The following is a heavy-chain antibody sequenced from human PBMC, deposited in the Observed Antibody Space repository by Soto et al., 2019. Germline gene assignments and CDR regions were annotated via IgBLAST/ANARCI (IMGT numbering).Heavy chain of an antibody. J-gene: IGHJ4*01. Sequence: QVQLQESGSGLVKPSQTLVLTCTVSGDSISRDGSSWSWLRQPPGKGLEGIGYIYHSGATYYDPSLKSRVTTSVDKSKNHFSLSLASVTAADTAVYYCAREMSYYFDSWGHGTLVTVSS. CDR3: AREMSYYFDS. CDR2: IYHSGAT. V-gene: IGHV4-30-2*01. CDR1: GDSISRDGSS.